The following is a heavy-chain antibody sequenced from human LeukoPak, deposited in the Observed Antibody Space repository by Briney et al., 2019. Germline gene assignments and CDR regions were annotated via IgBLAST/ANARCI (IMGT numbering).Heavy chain of an antibody. CDR1: VGSISSYY. CDR3: ARETTVVSDGAFDI. J-gene: IGHJ3*02. D-gene: IGHD4-23*01. Sequence: SETLSLTCTVSVGSISSYYWSWIRQPPGKGLEWIGYIYYSGSTNYNPSLKSRVTISVDTSKNQFSLKLSSVTAADTAVYYCARETTVVSDGAFDIWGQGTMVTVSS. CDR2: IYYSGST. V-gene: IGHV4-59*01.